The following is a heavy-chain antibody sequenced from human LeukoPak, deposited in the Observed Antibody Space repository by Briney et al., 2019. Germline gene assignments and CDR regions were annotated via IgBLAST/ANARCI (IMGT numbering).Heavy chain of an antibody. CDR2: IIPIFGTA. D-gene: IGHD2-2*01. Sequence: SVKVSCKASGGTFSSYAISWVRQAPGQGLEWMGGIIPIFGTANYAQKFQGRVTITADKSTSTAYMELSSLRSEDTAVYYCARVSWGPAPYYYYMDVWGKGTTVTVSS. CDR3: ARVSWGPAPYYYYMDV. J-gene: IGHJ6*03. V-gene: IGHV1-69*06. CDR1: GGTFSSYA.